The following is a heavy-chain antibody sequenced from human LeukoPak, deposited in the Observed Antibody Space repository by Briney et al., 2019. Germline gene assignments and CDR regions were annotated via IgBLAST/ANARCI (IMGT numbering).Heavy chain of an antibody. V-gene: IGHV4-34*01. CDR2: INQSEST. J-gene: IGHJ4*02. CDR3: ARGPASPVGATDFDY. Sequence: SETLSLTCIVSGDSITSYYWTWIRQPPGKGLEWIGEINQSESTNYNPSLKSRVTISVDTSKNQFSLTLTSATAADTAVYYCARGPASPVGATDFDYWGQGTLVTVSS. D-gene: IGHD1-26*01. CDR1: GDSITSYY.